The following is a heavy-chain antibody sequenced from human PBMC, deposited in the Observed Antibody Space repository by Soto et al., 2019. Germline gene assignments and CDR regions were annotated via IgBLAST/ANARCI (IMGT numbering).Heavy chain of an antibody. CDR2: IRGFSPYT. D-gene: IGHD3-22*01. CDR1: GFTFRSYT. V-gene: IGHV3-21*01. J-gene: IGHJ6*02. Sequence: GGSLRLSCVGSGFTFRSYTINWVRQAPWKGLEWVSAIRGFSPYTFYADSVKGRFTISRDNAKNSLYLQMNSLRVEDTAVYYCARDRGYDAHDYYYKAMDVLGQGTIVTVSS. CDR3: ARDRGYDAHDYYYKAMDV.